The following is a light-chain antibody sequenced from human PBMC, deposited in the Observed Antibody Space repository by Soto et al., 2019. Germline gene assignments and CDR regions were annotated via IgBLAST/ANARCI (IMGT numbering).Light chain of an antibody. J-gene: IGLJ2*01. Sequence: QSALTHPPSASGSLGQSVTISCTGTSSDIGGYTYVSWYQQHPGRAPKLLIYEVTQRPSGVPDRFSGSKSGDTASLTVSGLQAEDEADYYCISYAGSNPFDVVFGGGTPLTVL. V-gene: IGLV2-8*01. CDR3: ISYAGSNPFDVV. CDR1: SSDIGGYTY. CDR2: EVT.